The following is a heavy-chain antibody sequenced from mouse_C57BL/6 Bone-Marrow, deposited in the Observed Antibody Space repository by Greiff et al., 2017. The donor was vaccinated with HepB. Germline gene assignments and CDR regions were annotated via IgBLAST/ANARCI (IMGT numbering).Heavy chain of an antibody. Sequence: VESGASVKISCKASGYAFSSYWMNWVKQRPGKGLEWIGQIYPGDGDTNYNGKFKGKATLTADKSSSTAYMQLSSLTSEDSAVYFCARESGGNYGAMDYWGQGTSVTVSS. CDR3: ARESGGNYGAMDY. J-gene: IGHJ4*01. D-gene: IGHD2-1*01. V-gene: IGHV1-80*01. CDR2: IYPGDGDT. CDR1: GYAFSSYW.